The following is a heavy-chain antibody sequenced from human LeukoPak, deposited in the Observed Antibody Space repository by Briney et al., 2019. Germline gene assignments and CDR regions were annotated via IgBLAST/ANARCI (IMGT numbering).Heavy chain of an antibody. CDR3: ARERVVAAAGYNWFDP. V-gene: IGHV4-4*07. CDR2: IYTSGST. J-gene: IGHJ5*02. CDR1: GGSISSYY. D-gene: IGHD6-13*01. Sequence: PSETLSLTCTVSGGSISSYYWCWIRQPAGKGLEWIGRIYTSGSTNYNPSLKSRVTMSVDTSKNQFSLKLSSVTAADTAVYYCARERVVAAAGYNWFDPWGQGTLVTVSS.